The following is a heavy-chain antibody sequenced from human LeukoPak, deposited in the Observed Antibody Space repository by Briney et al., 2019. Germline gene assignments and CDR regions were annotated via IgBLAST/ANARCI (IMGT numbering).Heavy chain of an antibody. V-gene: IGHV4-39*01. CDR3: ARQNYCNFWNALNWFDP. D-gene: IGHD3-3*01. CDR1: GDSISSNNYY. CDR2: IYYRGST. Sequence: PSETLSLTCTVSGDSISSNNYYWAWIRQSPEKGLEWIGSIYYRGSTYYNPSLKSRVIMSVDTSENHFSLRLTSVTAADTAIYYCARQNYCNFWNALNWFDPWGQGTLVTVSS. J-gene: IGHJ5*02.